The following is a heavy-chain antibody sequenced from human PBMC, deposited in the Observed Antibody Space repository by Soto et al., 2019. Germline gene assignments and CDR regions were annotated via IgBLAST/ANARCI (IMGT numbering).Heavy chain of an antibody. J-gene: IGHJ4*02. D-gene: IGHD3-3*01. CDR1: GFTFSSCA. V-gene: IGHV3-30-3*01. CDR3: ARDKRELRFLEWSYYFDY. CDR2: ISYDGSNK. Sequence: QVQLVESGGGVVQPGRSLRLSCAASGFTFSSCAMHWVRQAPGKGLEWVALISYDGSNKYYADSVKGRFTISRDNSXXTXXLQMNSLRAEDTAVYYCARDKRELRFLEWSYYFDYWGQGTLVTVSS.